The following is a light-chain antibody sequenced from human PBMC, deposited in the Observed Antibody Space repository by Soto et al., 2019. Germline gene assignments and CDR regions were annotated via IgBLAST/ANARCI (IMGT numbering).Light chain of an antibody. CDR3: SSYTSVNLYD. V-gene: IGLV2-14*03. CDR1: RSDVGGYKH. J-gene: IGLJ1*01. CDR2: DVS. Sequence: QSVLTQPASVSGSPGQSISISCTGTRSDVGGYKHVSWYQQHPGKVPRLIIFDVSSRPSGVSHRFSGSKSGDTASLTISGLQAEDEADYYCSSYTSVNLYDFGTGTKVTVL.